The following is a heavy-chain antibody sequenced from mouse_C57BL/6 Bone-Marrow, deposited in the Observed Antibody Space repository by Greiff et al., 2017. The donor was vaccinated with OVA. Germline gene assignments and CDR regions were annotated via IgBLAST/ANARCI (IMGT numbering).Heavy chain of an antibody. D-gene: IGHD2-4*01. CDR1: GYTFTSYW. V-gene: IGHV1-59*01. Sequence: VQLQQPGAELVRPGTSVKLSCKASGYTFTSYWMHWVKQRPGQGLEWIGVIDPSDSYTNYNQKFKGKATLTVDTSSSTAYMQLSSLTSEDSAVYYCARWIGDYDYFDCWGQGTTLTVSS. CDR2: IDPSDSYT. J-gene: IGHJ2*01. CDR3: ARWIGDYDYFDC.